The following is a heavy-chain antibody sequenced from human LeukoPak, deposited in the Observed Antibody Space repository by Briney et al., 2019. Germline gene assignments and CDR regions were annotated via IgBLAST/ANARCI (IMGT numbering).Heavy chain of an antibody. Sequence: SGTLSLTCAVSGGSISSSNWWSWVRQPPGKGLEWIGEIYHSESTNYNPSLKSRVTISVDKSKNQFSLKLSSVTAADTAVYYCARDGRRDYGDPGYFDYWGQGTLVTVSS. J-gene: IGHJ4*02. CDR1: GGSISSSNW. D-gene: IGHD4-17*01. CDR2: IYHSEST. V-gene: IGHV4-4*02. CDR3: ARDGRRDYGDPGYFDY.